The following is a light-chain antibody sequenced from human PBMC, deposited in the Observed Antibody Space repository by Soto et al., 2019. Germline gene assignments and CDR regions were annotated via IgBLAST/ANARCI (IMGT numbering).Light chain of an antibody. J-gene: IGKJ1*01. CDR3: QHYNNWPPWT. V-gene: IGKV3-15*01. Sequence: EVVMTQSPATLSVSPGEGATLSCRASQSVGSLVAWYQQKPGQAPRLLIYRVSTRATDIAARFTGSGSGTEFTLTISSLQTEDFAIYYCQHYNNWPPWTFGQGTKVDI. CDR2: RVS. CDR1: QSVGSL.